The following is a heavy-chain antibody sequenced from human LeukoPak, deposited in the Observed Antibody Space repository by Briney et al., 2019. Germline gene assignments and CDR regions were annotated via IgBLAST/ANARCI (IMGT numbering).Heavy chain of an antibody. D-gene: IGHD3-22*01. CDR3: ARDQGNYYDSGGYAPFNY. CDR1: GGSFSGYA. Sequence: ASVKVSCKASGGSFSGYAIIWVRQAPGQGLEWMGGISPFFGTANYAQKFQGRVALITDESTSTAYMELSSLRSDDTAVYYCARDQGNYYDSGGYAPFNYWGQGTLVTVSS. V-gene: IGHV1-69*05. CDR2: ISPFFGTA. J-gene: IGHJ4*02.